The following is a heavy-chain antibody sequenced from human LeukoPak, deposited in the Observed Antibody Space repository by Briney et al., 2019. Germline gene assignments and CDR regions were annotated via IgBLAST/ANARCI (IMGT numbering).Heavy chain of an antibody. J-gene: IGHJ6*03. Sequence: SETLSLTCTVSGYSISSGYYWGWIRQPPGKGLKWIRSIYHSRSTYYNPSLKSRVTISVDTSKNQFSLKLSSVTAADTAVYYCARDYFVSSGWYYYYYYYMDVWGKGTTVTVSS. CDR1: GYSISSGYY. CDR2: IYHSRST. CDR3: ARDYFVSSGWYYYYYYYMDV. D-gene: IGHD6-19*01. V-gene: IGHV4-38-2*02.